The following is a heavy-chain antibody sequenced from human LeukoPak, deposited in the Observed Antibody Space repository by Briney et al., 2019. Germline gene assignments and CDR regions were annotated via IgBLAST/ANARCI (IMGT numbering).Heavy chain of an antibody. CDR1: GFTFSSYS. CDR3: ARGPSSGWRFFDY. V-gene: IGHV3-21*01. D-gene: IGHD6-19*01. CDR2: ISSSSSYI. J-gene: IGHJ4*02. Sequence: GGSLRLSCAASGFTFSSYSMNWVRQAPGKGLEWVSSISSSSSYIYYADSVKGRFTISRDNAKNSLYLQMNSLRAEDTAVYYCARGPSSGWRFFDYWGQGTLVTVSS.